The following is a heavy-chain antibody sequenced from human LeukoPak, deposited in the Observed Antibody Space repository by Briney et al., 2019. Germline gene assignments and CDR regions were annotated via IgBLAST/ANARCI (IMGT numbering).Heavy chain of an antibody. Sequence: SSVKVSCRASGYTFTSYDINWVRQATGQGLEWMGWMNPNRGNTGYAQKFQGRVTMTRNTSISTAYMELSSLRSEDTAVYYCARGRSYDFWSGYYYYGATYYYYMDVWGKGSTVTVSS. D-gene: IGHD3-3*01. CDR2: MNPNRGNT. J-gene: IGHJ6*03. CDR1: GYTFTSYD. V-gene: IGHV1-8*01. CDR3: ARGRSYDFWSGYYYYGATYYYYMDV.